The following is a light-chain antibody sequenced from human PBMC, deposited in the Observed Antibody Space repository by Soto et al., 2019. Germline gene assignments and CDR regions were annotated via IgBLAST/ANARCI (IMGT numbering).Light chain of an antibody. V-gene: IGKV1-5*03. Sequence: DIQMTQSPSTLSASVGDRVTITCRASQSIGSWLAWYQQKPGKAPKVLIYQASRLQSGVPSRFSGSGSGTEFTLTISSLQSDDFATYYCQQYNSYSGTFGQGTKVEIK. CDR2: QAS. CDR3: QQYNSYSGT. J-gene: IGKJ1*01. CDR1: QSIGSW.